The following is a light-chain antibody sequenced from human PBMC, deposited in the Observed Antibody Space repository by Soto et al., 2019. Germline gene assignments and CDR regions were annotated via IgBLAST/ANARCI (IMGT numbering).Light chain of an antibody. V-gene: IGKV1-39*01. CDR1: QSIRSY. J-gene: IGKJ1*01. CDR2: AAS. Sequence: DIQMTHSPSSLSASVGYRFNITCRARQSIRSYLNWYQKKPGKAPKLLIFAASSLQSGVPSRLSGSGYGTDLTITISSMQTEDFETYYCQQSYTIPQTFGQGTKVDIK. CDR3: QQSYTIPQT.